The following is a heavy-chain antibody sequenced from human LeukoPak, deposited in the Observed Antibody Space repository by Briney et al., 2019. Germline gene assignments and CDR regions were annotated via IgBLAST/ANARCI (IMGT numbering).Heavy chain of an antibody. D-gene: IGHD2-15*01. CDR2: ISGSGGST. V-gene: IGHV3-23*01. Sequence: LGGSLRLSCAASGFTFYNYAMNWVRQSPGKGLEWVSTISGSGGSTYYADSVKGRFTISRDNSKNTMYLQMNSLRAEDTAVYYCAKESHCSGGTCYGGFDPLGQGTLVTVSS. J-gene: IGHJ5*02. CDR3: AKESHCSGGTCYGGFDP. CDR1: GFTFYNYA.